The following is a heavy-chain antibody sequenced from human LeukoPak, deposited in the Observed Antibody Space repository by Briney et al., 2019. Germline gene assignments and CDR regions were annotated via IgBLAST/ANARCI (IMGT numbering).Heavy chain of an antibody. V-gene: IGHV3-48*01. J-gene: IGHJ6*03. Sequence: GSLRLSCAASGFTFSSYAMSWVRQAPGKGLEWISYISSSIRTTYYADSVKGRFTISRDNAKNSLYLQMNSLRTEDTAVYYCARDEITDYMDVWGKGTTVTVSS. CDR3: ARDEITDYMDV. CDR1: GFTFSSYA. CDR2: ISSSIRTT. D-gene: IGHD5-24*01.